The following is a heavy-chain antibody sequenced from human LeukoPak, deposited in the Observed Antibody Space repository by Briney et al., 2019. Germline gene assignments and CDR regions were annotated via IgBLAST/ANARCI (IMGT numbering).Heavy chain of an antibody. CDR2: INPNSGGT. V-gene: IGHV1-2*04. J-gene: IGHJ6*02. CDR3: AREPVRYSYGQNYYYGMDV. CDR1: GYTFTSYY. Sequence: GASVKVSCKASGYTFTSYYMHWVRQAPGQGLEWMGWINPNSGGTNYAQKFQGWVTMTRDTSISTAYMELSRLRSDDTAVYYCAREPVRYSYGQNYYYGMDVWGQGTTVTVSS. D-gene: IGHD5-18*01.